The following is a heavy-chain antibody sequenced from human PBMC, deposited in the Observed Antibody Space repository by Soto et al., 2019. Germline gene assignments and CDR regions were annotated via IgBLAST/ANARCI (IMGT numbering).Heavy chain of an antibody. CDR1: QISFSSYW. CDR2: INQDGSEK. V-gene: IGHV3-7*01. D-gene: IGHD1-20*01. CDR3: ATDLNWPNY. J-gene: IGHJ4*01. Sequence: EEQLVESGGGLVQPGGSLKLSCVVSQISFSSYWMTWVRQAPGKGLECVANINQDGSEKYEDSVKGRFTISRDNTENSLYLHMNSLRAEDTAVYYCATDLNWPNYWGHGTLVAVSS.